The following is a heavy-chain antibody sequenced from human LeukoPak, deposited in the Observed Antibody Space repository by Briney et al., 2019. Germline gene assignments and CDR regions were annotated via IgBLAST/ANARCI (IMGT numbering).Heavy chain of an antibody. CDR2: FCDIGSA. D-gene: IGHD3-22*01. J-gene: IGHJ4*02. Sequence: SETLSLTCTVSGGSISSYYWSWIRQPPGKGLEWIGYFCDIGSANYNPSLKSRVTISVDTSKNQFSLKLTSVTAADTALYYCAKGSGYYFYWGQGTLVTVSS. CDR1: GGSISSYY. CDR3: AKGSGYYFY. V-gene: IGHV4-59*01.